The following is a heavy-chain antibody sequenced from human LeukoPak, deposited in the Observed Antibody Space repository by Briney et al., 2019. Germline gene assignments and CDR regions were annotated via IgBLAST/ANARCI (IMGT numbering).Heavy chain of an antibody. D-gene: IGHD6-19*01. V-gene: IGHV1-2*02. J-gene: IGHJ4*02. CDR2: INPNSGGT. CDR3: GRIAVAGEDY. Sequence: ASVKVSCKASGYTFTGYYMHWVRQAPGQGLEWMGWINPNSGGTNYAQKFQGRATMTRDTSISTAYLELSGLRSDDTAVYYCGRIAVAGEDYWGQGTPVTISS. CDR1: GYTFTGYY.